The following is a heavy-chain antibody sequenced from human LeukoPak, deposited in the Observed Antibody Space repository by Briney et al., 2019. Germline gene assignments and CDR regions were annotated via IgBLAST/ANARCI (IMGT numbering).Heavy chain of an antibody. CDR2: ISGSGGNT. CDR1: GFTFSSYA. J-gene: IGHJ6*02. V-gene: IGHV3-23*01. CDR3: AKDGYGSGSYYGYYGMDV. Sequence: GSLRLSCAASGFTFSSYAMSWVRPAPGKGLEWVSGISGSGGNTYYADSVKGRFTISRDNSKNTLYLQMNRLGAGDTAVYYCAKDGYGSGSYYGYYGMDVWGQGTTVTVSS. D-gene: IGHD3-10*01.